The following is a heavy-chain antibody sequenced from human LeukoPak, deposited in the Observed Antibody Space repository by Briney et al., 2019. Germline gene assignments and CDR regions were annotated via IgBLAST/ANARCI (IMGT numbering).Heavy chain of an antibody. D-gene: IGHD5-18*01. CDR1: GGSISSGDYY. Sequence: PSETLSLTCTVSGGSISSGDYYWSWIRQPPGKGLEWIGYIYYSGSTYYNPSLKSRVTISADTSKNQLSLKLSSVTAADTAVYYCARQVNSYGYGYFDYWGQGTLVTVSS. V-gene: IGHV4-30-4*01. J-gene: IGHJ4*02. CDR3: ARQVNSYGYGYFDY. CDR2: IYYSGST.